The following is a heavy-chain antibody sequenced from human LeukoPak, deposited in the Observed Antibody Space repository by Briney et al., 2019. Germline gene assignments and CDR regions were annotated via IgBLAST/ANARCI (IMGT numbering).Heavy chain of an antibody. D-gene: IGHD6-13*01. J-gene: IGHJ4*02. CDR1: GGXISSYY. Sequence: PSETLSLTCTVSGGXISSYYWSWIRQPPGKGLEWIGYIYYSGSTNYSPSLKSRVTISVDTSKNQFSLKLSSVTAADTAVYYCARLYSSSLGRVFDYWGQGTLVTVSS. CDR2: IYYSGST. V-gene: IGHV4-59*01. CDR3: ARLYSSSLGRVFDY.